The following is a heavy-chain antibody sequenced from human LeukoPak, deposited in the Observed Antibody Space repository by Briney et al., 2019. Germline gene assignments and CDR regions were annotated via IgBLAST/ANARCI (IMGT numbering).Heavy chain of an antibody. CDR2: IRSKAYGGTT. Sequence: GGSLRLSCTASGFTFGDYAMSWVRQAPGKGLEWVGFIRSKAYGGTTEYAASVKGRFIISRDDSKSIAYLQMNSLKTEVTAVYYCTRRFSVYFDYWGQGTLVTVSS. D-gene: IGHD2/OR15-2a*01. CDR1: GFTFGDYA. CDR3: TRRFSVYFDY. J-gene: IGHJ4*02. V-gene: IGHV3-49*04.